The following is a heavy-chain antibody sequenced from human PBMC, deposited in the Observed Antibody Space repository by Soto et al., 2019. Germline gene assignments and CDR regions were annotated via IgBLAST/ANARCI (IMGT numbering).Heavy chain of an antibody. Sequence: GASVKVSCKASGGTFSSYAISWVRQAPGQGLEWMGEIIPIFGTANYAQKFQGRVTITADESTSTAYMELSSLRSEDTAVYYCARGRCSGSYRHSYKCMDVRGQG. D-gene: IGHD3-10*02. CDR3: ARGRCSGSYRHSYKCMDV. V-gene: IGHV1-69*13. CDR1: GGTFSSYA. CDR2: IIPIFGTA. J-gene: IGHJ6*02.